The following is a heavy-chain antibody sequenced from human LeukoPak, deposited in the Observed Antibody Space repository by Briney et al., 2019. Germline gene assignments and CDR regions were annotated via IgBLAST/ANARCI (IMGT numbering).Heavy chain of an antibody. CDR2: VDYTGIT. D-gene: IGHD6-13*01. Sequence: SETLSLTCTVSGGSISSSGYYWGWIRQPPGTGLEWIGSVDYTGITSHSPSLKSRVTISVDTSKNQFSLKVSSVSAADTGVYYCARGSAAKGFLDYWGQGTLVTVSS. CDR1: GGSISSSGYY. J-gene: IGHJ4*02. V-gene: IGHV4-39*01. CDR3: ARGSAAKGFLDY.